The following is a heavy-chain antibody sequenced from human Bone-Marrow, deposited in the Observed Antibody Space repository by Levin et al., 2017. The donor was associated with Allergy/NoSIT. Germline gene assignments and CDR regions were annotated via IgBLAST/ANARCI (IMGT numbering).Heavy chain of an antibody. CDR1: GVTFSGSA. V-gene: IGHV3-73*01. Sequence: GESLKISCAASGVTFSGSAIHWVRQASGKGLEWVGRIRRKTNNYATTYAESVKGRFAISRDDSKNTAYLHINSLKTEDTAVYYCSRAEYSSGWYDNNWFDPWGQGTLVTVSS. CDR3: SRAEYSSGWYDNNWFDP. D-gene: IGHD6-19*01. CDR2: IRRKTNNYAT. J-gene: IGHJ5*02.